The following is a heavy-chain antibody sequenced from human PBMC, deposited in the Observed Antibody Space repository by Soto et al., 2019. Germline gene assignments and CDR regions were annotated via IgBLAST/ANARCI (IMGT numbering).Heavy chain of an antibody. CDR2: IYYSGST. CDR1: GGSVSSGSYY. D-gene: IGHD3-10*01. Sequence: QVQLQESGPGLVKPSETLSLTCTVSGGSVSSGSYYWSWIRQPPGKGLEWIGYIYYSGSTNYNPSLKSRVTISVDTSKTHFSLKLSSVTAADTAVYYCARVERFGSCFDYWGQGTLVTVSS. CDR3: ARVERFGSCFDY. V-gene: IGHV4-61*03. J-gene: IGHJ4*02.